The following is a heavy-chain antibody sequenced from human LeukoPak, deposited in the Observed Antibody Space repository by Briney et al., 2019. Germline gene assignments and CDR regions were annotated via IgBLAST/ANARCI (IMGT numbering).Heavy chain of an antibody. Sequence: PGGSLRLSCAASGFTVSSNYMSWVRQAPGKGLEWVSVIYSGGSTYYADSVKGRFTISRDNAKNSLYLQMNSLRAEDTAVYYCARDIGYSSSWYQWGQGTLVTVSS. CDR1: GFTVSSNY. D-gene: IGHD6-13*01. CDR2: IYSGGST. V-gene: IGHV3-53*01. J-gene: IGHJ4*02. CDR3: ARDIGYSSSWYQ.